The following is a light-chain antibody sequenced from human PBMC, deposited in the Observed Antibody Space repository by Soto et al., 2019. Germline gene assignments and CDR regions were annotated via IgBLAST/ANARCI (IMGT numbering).Light chain of an antibody. CDR2: DAS. CDR3: QQRSNWPIT. V-gene: IGKV3-11*01. Sequence: IVLTQSPATLSFSPGERATLACWASQSVRTYLAWYQQKPGQAPRLLIYDASDRATGIPARFSGSGSGTDFSLTISSLEPEDYAVYYCQQRSNWPITFGQGTRLEIK. J-gene: IGKJ5*01. CDR1: QSVRTY.